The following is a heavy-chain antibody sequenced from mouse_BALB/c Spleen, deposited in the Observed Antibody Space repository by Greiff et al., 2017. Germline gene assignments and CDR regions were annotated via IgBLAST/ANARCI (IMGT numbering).Heavy chain of an antibody. CDR2: ISSGGSYT. CDR1: GFTFSSYG. D-gene: IGHD1-1*01. CDR3: ARQGLLRDYIDY. Sequence: EVQVVESGGDLVKPGGSLKLSCAASGFTFSSYGMSWVRQTPDKRLEWVATISSGGSYTYYPDSVKGRFTISRDNAKNTLYLQMSSLKSEDTAMYYCARQGLLRDYIDYWGQGTTLTVSS. V-gene: IGHV5-6*01. J-gene: IGHJ2*01.